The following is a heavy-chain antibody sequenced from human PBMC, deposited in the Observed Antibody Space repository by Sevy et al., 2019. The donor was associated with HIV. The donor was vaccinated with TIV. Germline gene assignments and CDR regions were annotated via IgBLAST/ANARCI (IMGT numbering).Heavy chain of an antibody. CDR3: ARLFYGSADY. CDR1: GFTFTNAW. V-gene: IGHV3-7*01. Sequence: GGSLRLSCAVSGFTFTNAWMGWVRQAPGKGLEWVATINQDGSETFYVDSVKGRFTISRHNPRKSLYLQMNSLSAEDTAVYYCARLFYGSADYWGQGTLVTVSS. CDR2: INQDGSET. D-gene: IGHD3-10*01. J-gene: IGHJ4*02.